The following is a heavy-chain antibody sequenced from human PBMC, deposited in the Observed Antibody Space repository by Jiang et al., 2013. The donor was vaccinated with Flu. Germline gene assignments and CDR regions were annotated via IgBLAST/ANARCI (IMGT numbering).Heavy chain of an antibody. J-gene: IGHJ3*02. V-gene: IGHV1-2*02. CDR3: ARTYVAYCGGDCYLDAFDI. D-gene: IGHD2-21*01. CDR2: T. Sequence: TNYAQKFQGRVTMTRDTSISTAYMELSRLRSDDTAVYYCARTYVAYCGGDCYLDAFDIWGQGTMVTVSS.